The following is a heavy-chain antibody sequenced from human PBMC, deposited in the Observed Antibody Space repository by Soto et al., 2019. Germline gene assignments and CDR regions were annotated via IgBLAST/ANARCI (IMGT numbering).Heavy chain of an antibody. CDR3: AKDYYDSSGYYLNWFDP. D-gene: IGHD3-22*01. V-gene: IGHV3-23*01. J-gene: IGHJ5*02. CDR2: FGSSTGST. Sequence: GGSLRLSCAASGFTFSRYTMNWVRQAPGKGLEWVSAFGSSTGSTFYADSVEGRFTISRDNSKNTLYLQMNSLRAEDTAVYYCAKDYYDSSGYYLNWFDPWGQGTLVTVSS. CDR1: GFTFSRYT.